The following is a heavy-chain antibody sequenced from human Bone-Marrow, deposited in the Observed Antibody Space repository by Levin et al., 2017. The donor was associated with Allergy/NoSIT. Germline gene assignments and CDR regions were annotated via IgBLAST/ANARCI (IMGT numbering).Heavy chain of an antibody. CDR2: ISGSGGST. CDR1: GFTFRSYA. J-gene: IGHJ4*02. D-gene: IGHD2-2*01. CDR3: AKYVIDIVVVPAAMGWDY. Sequence: LSLPCAASGFTFRSYAMSWVRQAPGKGLEWVSAISGSGGSTYYADSVKGRFTISRDNSKNTLYLQMNSLRAEDTAVYYCAKYVIDIVVVPAAMGWDYWGQGTLVTVSS. V-gene: IGHV3-23*01.